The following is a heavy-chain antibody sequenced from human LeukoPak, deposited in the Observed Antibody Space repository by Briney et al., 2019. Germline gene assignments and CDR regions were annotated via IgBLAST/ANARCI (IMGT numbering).Heavy chain of an antibody. J-gene: IGHJ6*02. CDR2: ISSSGSTI. D-gene: IGHD6-19*01. Sequence: GGSLRLSCAASGFTFSDYYMSWIRQAPGKGLEWVSYISSSGSTIYYADSVKGRFTISRDNAKNSLYLQMNSLRAEDTAVYYCARGPRGYSSGWSHLPHYYGMDVWGQGTTVTVSS. V-gene: IGHV3-11*01. CDR1: GFTFSDYY. CDR3: ARGPRGYSSGWSHLPHYYGMDV.